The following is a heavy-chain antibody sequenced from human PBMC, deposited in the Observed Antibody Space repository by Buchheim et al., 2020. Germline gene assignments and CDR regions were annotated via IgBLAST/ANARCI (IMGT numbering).Heavy chain of an antibody. CDR3: ARPKYSSSPGYWFDP. Sequence: QLQLQESGPGLVKPSETLSLTCTVSGGSISSSSYYWGWIRQPPGKGLEWIGSIYYSGSTYYNPSPKSRVTISVDTSKNQFALKLSSVTAADTAVYYCARPKYSSSPGYWFDPWGQGTL. D-gene: IGHD6-13*01. J-gene: IGHJ5*02. CDR1: GGSISSSSYY. V-gene: IGHV4-39*01. CDR2: IYYSGST.